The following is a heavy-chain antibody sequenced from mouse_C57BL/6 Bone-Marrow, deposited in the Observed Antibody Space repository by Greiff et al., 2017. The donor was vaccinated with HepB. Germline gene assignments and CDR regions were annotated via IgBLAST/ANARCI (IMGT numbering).Heavy chain of an antibody. CDR1: GYTFTSYW. D-gene: IGHD6-2*01. J-gene: IGHJ2*01. V-gene: IGHV1-50*01. CDR3: ARGLPYYFDY. Sequence: QVHVKQPGAELVKPGASVKLSCKASGYTFTSYWMQWVKQRPGQGLEWIGEIDPSDSYTNYNQKFKGKATLTVDTSSSKAYMQLSSLTSEDSAVYYCARGLPYYFDYWGQGTTLTVSS. CDR2: IDPSDSYT.